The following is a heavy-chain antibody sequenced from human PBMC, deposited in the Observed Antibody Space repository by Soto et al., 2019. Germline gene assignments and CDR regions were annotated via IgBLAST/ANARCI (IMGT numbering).Heavy chain of an antibody. V-gene: IGHV3-23*01. Sequence: EVQLLESGGGLVQPGGSLRLSCAASGFTFSTYSMAWVRQAPGRGPEWVSGISQDGTTHYADSVKGRFTISRDNSRSSVYLQMMALRGEDTAVYYCAKDLRPDGVWDFGYWGQGPLVTVSS. J-gene: IGHJ4*02. CDR3: AKDLRPDGVWDFGY. CDR1: GFTFSTYS. CDR2: ISQDGTT. D-gene: IGHD4-17*01.